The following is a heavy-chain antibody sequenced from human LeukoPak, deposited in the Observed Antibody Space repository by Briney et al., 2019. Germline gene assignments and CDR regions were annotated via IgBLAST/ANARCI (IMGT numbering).Heavy chain of an antibody. CDR2: INHSGST. CDR3: ARGRGHGDSYYFDY. D-gene: IGHD5-12*01. Sequence: SETLSLTCAVYGGSFSGYYWSWIRQPPGKGLEWVGEINHSGSTNYNLSPKSRVTISVDTSKNQFSLKLSSVTAADTAVYYCARGRGHGDSYYFDYWGQGTLVTVSS. J-gene: IGHJ4*02. CDR1: GGSFSGYY. V-gene: IGHV4-34*01.